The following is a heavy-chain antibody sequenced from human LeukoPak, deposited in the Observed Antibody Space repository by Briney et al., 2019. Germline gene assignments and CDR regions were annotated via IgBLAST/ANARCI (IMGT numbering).Heavy chain of an antibody. CDR1: GYTFTSYG. J-gene: IGHJ5*02. CDR3: ARGGYSYGSRVGYWFDP. V-gene: IGHV1-18*01. D-gene: IGHD5-18*01. CDR2: ISAYNGNT. Sequence: ASVKVSRKASGYTFTSYGISWVRQAPGQGLEWMGWISAYNGNTNYAQKLQGRVTMTTDTSTSTAYMELRSLRSDDTAVYYCARGGYSYGSRVGYWFDPWGQGTLVTVSS.